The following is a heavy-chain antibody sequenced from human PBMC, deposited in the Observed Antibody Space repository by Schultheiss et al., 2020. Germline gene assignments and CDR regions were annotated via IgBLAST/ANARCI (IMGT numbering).Heavy chain of an antibody. J-gene: IGHJ4*02. V-gene: IGHV3-23*01. CDR2: ISGSGGST. CDR3: ARAGVVPAALPTPGDF. Sequence: GESLKISCAASGFTVSRNYMSWVRQAPGKGLEWVSAISGSGGSTYYADSVKGRFTISRDNSKNTLYLQMNSLRAEDTAVYYCARAGVVPAALPTPGDFWGQGILVTVSS. CDR1: GFTVSRNY. D-gene: IGHD2-2*01.